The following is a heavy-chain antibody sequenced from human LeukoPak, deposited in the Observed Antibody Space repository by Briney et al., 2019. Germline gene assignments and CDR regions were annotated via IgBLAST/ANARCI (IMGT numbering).Heavy chain of an antibody. V-gene: IGHV4-4*07. CDR2: IYYSGST. CDR3: ARVPYYYDSSGYYSNWFDP. D-gene: IGHD3-22*01. J-gene: IGHJ5*02. CDR1: GGSISSYY. Sequence: SETLSLTCTVSGGSISSYYWSWIRQPAGKGLEWIGSIYYSGSTYYNPSLKSRVTISVDTSKNQFSLKLSSVTAADTAVYYCARVPYYYDSSGYYSNWFDPWGQGTLVTVSS.